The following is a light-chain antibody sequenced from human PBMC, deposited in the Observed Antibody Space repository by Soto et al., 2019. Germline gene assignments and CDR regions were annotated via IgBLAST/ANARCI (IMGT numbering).Light chain of an antibody. CDR1: QSVSSTY. CDR3: QQYGSTSTWT. CDR2: GAS. V-gene: IGKV3-20*01. J-gene: IGKJ1*01. Sequence: EIVLTQSPGTLSLSPGERATLSCRASQSVSSTYLAWYQHKPGQPPTLLIYGASSRVTGIPDRFSGSGSGTDFTHTISRLEPEDFAVCYCQQYGSTSTWTFGQGTKVEIK.